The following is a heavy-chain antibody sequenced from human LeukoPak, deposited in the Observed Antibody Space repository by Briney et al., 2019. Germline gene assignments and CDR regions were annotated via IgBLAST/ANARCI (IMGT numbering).Heavy chain of an antibody. J-gene: IGHJ6*03. CDR3: ARVVTADYYYYMDV. V-gene: IGHV1-58*02. D-gene: IGHD2-21*02. CDR2: IVVGSGNT. CDR1: GFTFTSSA. Sequence: SVKVSCKASGFTFTSSAMQWVRQARGQRLEWIGWIVVGSGNTNYAQKFQERVTITRNTSISTAYMELSSLRSEDTAVYYCARVVTADYYYYMDVWGKGTTVTVSS.